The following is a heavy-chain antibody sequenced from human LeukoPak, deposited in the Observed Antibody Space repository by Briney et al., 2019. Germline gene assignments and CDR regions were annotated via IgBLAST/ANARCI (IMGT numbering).Heavy chain of an antibody. CDR3: ASGGSGSYLLDY. Sequence: SETLSLTCTVSGGSISSGSYYLSWIRQPAGKGLEWIGRIYTSGSTNYNPSLKSRVTISVDTSKNQFSLKLSSVTAADTAVYYCASGGSGSYLLDYWGQGTLVTVSS. J-gene: IGHJ4*02. CDR1: GGSISSGSYY. CDR2: IYTSGST. V-gene: IGHV4-61*02. D-gene: IGHD3-10*01.